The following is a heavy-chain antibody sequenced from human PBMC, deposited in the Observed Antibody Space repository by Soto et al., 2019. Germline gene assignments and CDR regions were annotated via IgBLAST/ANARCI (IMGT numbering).Heavy chain of an antibody. D-gene: IGHD5-12*01. CDR3: ARDAWGRRVATTGYFDY. CDR2: IIPIFGTA. V-gene: IGHV1-69*13. Sequence: ASVKVSCKASGGTFSSYAISWVRQAPGQGLEWMGGIIPIFGTANYAQKFQGRVTITADESTSTAYMELSSLRSEDTAVYYCARDAWGRRVATTGYFDYWGQGTLVTVSS. J-gene: IGHJ4*02. CDR1: GGTFSSYA.